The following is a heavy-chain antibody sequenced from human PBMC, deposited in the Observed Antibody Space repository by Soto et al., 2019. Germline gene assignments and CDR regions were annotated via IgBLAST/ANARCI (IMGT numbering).Heavy chain of an antibody. D-gene: IGHD6-13*01. CDR2: INPNSGDT. V-gene: IGHV1-2*04. CDR3: ARARRGEAAAGTAFDI. J-gene: IGHJ3*02. Sequence: ASVKVSCKASGYTFTGYYMHWVRQAPGQGLEWMGWINPNSGDTNYAQKFQGWVTMTRDTSISTAYMELSRLRSDDTAVYYCARARRGEAAAGTAFDIWGQGTMVTVSS. CDR1: GYTFTGYY.